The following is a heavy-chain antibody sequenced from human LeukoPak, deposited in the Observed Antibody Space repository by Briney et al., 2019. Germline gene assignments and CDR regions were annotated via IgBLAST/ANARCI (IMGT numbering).Heavy chain of an antibody. D-gene: IGHD3-9*01. CDR2: INPNSGGT. V-gene: IGHV1-2*02. CDR3: ARDRGYDILTGHDAFDI. CDR1: GYTFTGYY. Sequence: ASVKVSCKASGYTFTGYYMHWVRQAPGQGLEWMGWINPNSGGTNYAQKFQGRVTMTRDMSTSTVYMELSSLRSEDTAVYYCARDRGYDILTGHDAFDIWGQGTMVTVSS. J-gene: IGHJ3*02.